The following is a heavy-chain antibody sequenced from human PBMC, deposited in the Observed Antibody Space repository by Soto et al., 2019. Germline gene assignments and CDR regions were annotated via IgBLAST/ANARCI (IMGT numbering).Heavy chain of an antibody. Sequence: QVQLQQWGAGLLKPSETLSLTCAVYGGSFSGYYWTWIRQTPGKGLEWIGEISHSGNTNYEPSLKSRVSISADTSKKQFSLNLTSVTAADTAVYYCARGECSSIYCFTRWALDIWGQGTVVTVSS. CDR3: ARGECSSIYCFTRWALDI. J-gene: IGHJ3*02. V-gene: IGHV4-34*01. CDR2: ISHSGNT. D-gene: IGHD2-2*01. CDR1: GGSFSGYY.